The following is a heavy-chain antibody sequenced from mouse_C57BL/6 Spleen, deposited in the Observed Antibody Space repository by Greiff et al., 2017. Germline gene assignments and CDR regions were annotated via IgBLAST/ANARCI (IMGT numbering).Heavy chain of an antibody. Sequence: QVQLQQPGAELVQPGASVKLSCKASGYTFTSYWMHWVKQRPGQGLEWIGMIHPNSGSTNYNETFKSKATLTVYKSSSTAYMQLSSLTSEDSAVYYCARVTAVVGGYFDVWGTGTTVTVSS. V-gene: IGHV1-64*01. CDR1: GYTFTSYW. J-gene: IGHJ1*03. D-gene: IGHD1-1*01. CDR3: ARVTAVVGGYFDV. CDR2: IHPNSGST.